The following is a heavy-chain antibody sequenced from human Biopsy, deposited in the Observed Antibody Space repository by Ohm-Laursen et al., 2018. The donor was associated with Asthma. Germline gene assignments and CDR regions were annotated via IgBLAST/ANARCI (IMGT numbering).Heavy chain of an antibody. Sequence: TLSLTCTVSGGSINIGDYYWSWIRQHPVKGLEWIGYIYYSGSTYYNPSLKSRVSISLDTSKNQFSLSLTSVTAADTAVYYCARTNYGDDGFDPWGQGTLVTVSS. CDR2: IYYSGST. CDR1: GGSINIGDYY. D-gene: IGHD4-17*01. J-gene: IGHJ5*02. V-gene: IGHV4-31*03. CDR3: ARTNYGDDGFDP.